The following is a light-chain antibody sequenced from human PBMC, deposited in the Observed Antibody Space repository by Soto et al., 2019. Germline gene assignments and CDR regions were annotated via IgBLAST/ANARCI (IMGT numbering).Light chain of an antibody. CDR3: SSYTSSSTVV. CDR2: DVS. Sequence: QSALTQPASGSGSPGQWITISCTGTSSDVGGYNYVSWYQQHPGKAPKLMIYDVSHRPSGVSNRFSGSKSGNTASLTISGLQAEDEADYYCSSYTSSSTVVFGGGTKLTVL. V-gene: IGLV2-14*01. CDR1: SSDVGGYNY. J-gene: IGLJ2*01.